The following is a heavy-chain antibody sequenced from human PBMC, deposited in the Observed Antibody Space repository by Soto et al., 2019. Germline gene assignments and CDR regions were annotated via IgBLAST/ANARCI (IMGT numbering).Heavy chain of an antibody. V-gene: IGHV1-69*01. D-gene: IGHD3-10*01. CDR2: IIPAFGTP. CDR3: AKVGAESRGG. J-gene: IGHJ4*02. Sequence: VDLVQSGTEVKKPGSSVKVSCRASGGSLNTFVIIWVRQAPGQGLEWMGGIIPAFGTPNYAQKFQGRARVRGDESMSAVLGGRGSLIGEEAGVCWCAKVGAESRGGWGQGTLVTVSS. CDR1: GGSLNTFV.